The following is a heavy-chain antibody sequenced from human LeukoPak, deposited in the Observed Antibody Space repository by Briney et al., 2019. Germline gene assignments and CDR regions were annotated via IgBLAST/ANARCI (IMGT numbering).Heavy chain of an antibody. V-gene: IGHV3-7*01. CDR3: ARDAPPVPAACMDV. D-gene: IGHD2-2*01. J-gene: IGHJ6*03. CDR2: TKKDGSEK. CDR1: GFTFSTYW. Sequence: GGSLRLSCGASGFTFSTYWMSWVRQAPGKGLEWVANTKKDGSEKYYVDSVKGRFTISRDNAKNSLYLQMNSLRVEDTAVYYCARDAPPVPAACMDVWGKGTTVTVSS.